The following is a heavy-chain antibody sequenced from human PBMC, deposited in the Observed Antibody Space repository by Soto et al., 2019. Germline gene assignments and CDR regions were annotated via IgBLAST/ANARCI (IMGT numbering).Heavy chain of an antibody. CDR3: ARGVDDYVWGSYRRGWFDP. CDR1: GGSISSYY. CDR2: IYYSGST. J-gene: IGHJ5*02. V-gene: IGHV4-59*08. Sequence: SETLSLTCTVSGGSISSYYWSWIRQPPGKGLEWIGYIYYSGSTNYNPSLKSRVTISVDTSKNQFSLKLSSVTAADTAVYYCARGVDDYVWGSYRRGWFDPWGQGTLVTVAS. D-gene: IGHD3-16*02.